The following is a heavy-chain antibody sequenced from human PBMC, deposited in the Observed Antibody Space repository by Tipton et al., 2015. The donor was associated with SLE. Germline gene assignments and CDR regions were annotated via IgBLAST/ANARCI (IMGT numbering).Heavy chain of an antibody. CDR1: GASITSHY. D-gene: IGHD3/OR15-3a*01. CDR3: ARRDFRTGYFDC. CDR2: IYYSGST. Sequence: TLSLTCTVSGASITSHYWSWIRQPPGKGLEWIGYIYYSGSTNYHPSLRGRGTISVDTSKNQFSLKLNSVTAADTAVYYCARRDFRTGYFDCWGQGTLVTVSS. V-gene: IGHV4-59*11. J-gene: IGHJ5*01.